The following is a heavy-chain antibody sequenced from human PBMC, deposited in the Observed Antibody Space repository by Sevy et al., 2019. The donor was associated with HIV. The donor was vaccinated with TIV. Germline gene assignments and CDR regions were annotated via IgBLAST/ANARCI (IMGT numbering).Heavy chain of an antibody. V-gene: IGHV3-30-3*01. CDR3: ARGSSSITMVRGVNY. CDR1: GFTFSSYA. Sequence: GGSLRLSCAASGFTFSSYAMHWVRQAPGKGLEWVAVISYDGSNKYYADSVKGRFTISRDNSKNTLYLQMKSLRAEDTAVYYCARGSSSITMVRGVNYWGQGTLVTVSS. J-gene: IGHJ4*02. D-gene: IGHD3-10*01. CDR2: ISYDGSNK.